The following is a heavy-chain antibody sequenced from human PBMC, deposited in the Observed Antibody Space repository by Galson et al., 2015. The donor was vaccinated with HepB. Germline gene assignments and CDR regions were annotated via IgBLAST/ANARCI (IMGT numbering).Heavy chain of an antibody. CDR1: GGSFSNYD. D-gene: IGHD4-11*01. CDR2: ITPIFGTA. J-gene: IGHJ6*03. V-gene: IGHV1-69*13. Sequence: SVKVSCKASGGSFSNYDISWVRQAPGQGLEWMGGITPIFGTANYAQKFQDRVTITADESTSTAYMELSSLRGDDTALYYCAKVAVPSNFNYYYMDVWGKGTTVTVSS. CDR3: AKVAVPSNFNYYYMDV.